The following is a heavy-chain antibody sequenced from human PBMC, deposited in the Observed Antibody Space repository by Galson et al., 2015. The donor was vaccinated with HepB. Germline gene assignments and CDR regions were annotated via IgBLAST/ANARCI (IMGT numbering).Heavy chain of an antibody. CDR3: ARDRSGSGWYRGAFDI. D-gene: IGHD6-19*01. CDR1: GFTFSSYA. Sequence: SLRLSCAASGFTFSSYAIDWVRQAPGKGLEYVSGISSQGVSTYYANSVQGRFTISRDNSKNTVYLQMGSLRAEDMAVYYCARDRSGSGWYRGAFDIWGQGTVVTVSS. J-gene: IGHJ3*02. CDR2: ISSQGVST. V-gene: IGHV3-64*01.